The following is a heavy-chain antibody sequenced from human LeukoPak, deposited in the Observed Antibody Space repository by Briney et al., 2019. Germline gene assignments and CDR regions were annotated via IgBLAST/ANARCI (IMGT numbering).Heavy chain of an antibody. CDR2: INPNSGNT. D-gene: IGHD3-3*01. V-gene: IGHV1-8*01. CDR3: ARSNWGYSIFGVVDAFDI. Sequence: ASVKVSCKASGYTFASYDIDWVRQATGQGLEWMGWINPNSGNTGYAQKFQGRVTMTRNTSITTAYMELSSLRSEDTAVYYCARSNWGYSIFGVVDAFDIWGQGTMVTVSS. CDR1: GYTFASYD. J-gene: IGHJ3*02.